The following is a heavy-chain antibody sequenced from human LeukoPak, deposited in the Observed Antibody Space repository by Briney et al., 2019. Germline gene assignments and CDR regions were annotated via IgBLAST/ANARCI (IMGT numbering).Heavy chain of an antibody. D-gene: IGHD4-11*01. CDR1: GFIFNHHA. Sequence: PGGSLRLSCAASGFIFNHHAMHWVRQDPGKGLQWVAVIWSDKSNRFYADSVRGRFTISRDDSRKTVYLQMERLTAEDTAIYYCAKDAQRGFDYSNSLEYWGQGALVTVAS. J-gene: IGHJ4*02. CDR2: IWSDKSNR. V-gene: IGHV3-33*06. CDR3: AKDAQRGFDYSNSLEY.